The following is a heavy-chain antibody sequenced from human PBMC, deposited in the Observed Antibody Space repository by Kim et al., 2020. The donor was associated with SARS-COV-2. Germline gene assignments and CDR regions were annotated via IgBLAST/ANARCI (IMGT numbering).Heavy chain of an antibody. CDR2: TT. CDR3: TRGQWLVFNY. V-gene: IGHV3-49*02. J-gene: IGHJ4*02. D-gene: IGHD6-19*01. Sequence: TTEYAASVKGRFTISRDDSKSIAYLQMNSLKTEDTAVYYCTRGQWLVFNYWGQGTLVTVSS.